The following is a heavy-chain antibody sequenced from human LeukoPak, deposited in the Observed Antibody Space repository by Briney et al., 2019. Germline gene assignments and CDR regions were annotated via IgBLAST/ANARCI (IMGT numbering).Heavy chain of an antibody. J-gene: IGHJ4*02. V-gene: IGHV3-66*01. CDR3: AKDQGQVYGYFDY. CDR1: GFTVSSNY. Sequence: PGGSLRLSCAASGFTVSSNYMSWVRQAPGKGLEWVSIIYSAGTTYYADSVRGRFTISRDNSKSTLFLQMNSLRAEDTAVYYCAKDQGQVYGYFDYWGQGTLVTVSS. CDR2: IYSAGTT. D-gene: IGHD1-14*01.